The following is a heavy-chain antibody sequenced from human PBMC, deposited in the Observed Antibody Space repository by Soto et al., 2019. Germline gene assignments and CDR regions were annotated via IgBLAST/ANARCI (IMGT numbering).Heavy chain of an antibody. CDR2: IIPIFGTV. D-gene: IGHD5-12*01. CDR3: ARGNHRWLQLWYFDL. Sequence: QVQLVQSGAEVKKPGSSVKVSCKASGGTFSNYPISWVRQAPGQGLEWMGGIIPIFGTVNYAQKFQGRVTITADESTSTAYKELSSLISEDTAVYYCARGNHRWLQLWYFDLWGRGTLVTVSS. V-gene: IGHV1-69*12. CDR1: GGTFSNYP. J-gene: IGHJ2*01.